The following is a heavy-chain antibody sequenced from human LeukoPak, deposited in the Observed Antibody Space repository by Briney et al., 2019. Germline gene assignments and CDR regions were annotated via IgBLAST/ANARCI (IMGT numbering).Heavy chain of an antibody. V-gene: IGHV4-39*07. CDR2: VYYSGST. D-gene: IGHD3-10*01. Sequence: SETLSLTCTVSGASVSNNNYYWGWIRQPPGKGLEWIASVYYSGSTYYNPSLKSRVTISVDTSKNQFSLKLSSVTAADTAVYYCARVPVYGSGSYYNAFDTWGQGTMVTVSS. CDR1: GASVSNNNYY. CDR3: ARVPVYGSGSYYNAFDT. J-gene: IGHJ3*02.